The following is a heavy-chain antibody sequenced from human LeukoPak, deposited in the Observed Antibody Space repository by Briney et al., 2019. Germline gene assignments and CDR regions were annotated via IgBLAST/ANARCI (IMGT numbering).Heavy chain of an antibody. CDR1: GFTFSSYG. J-gene: IGHJ4*02. V-gene: IGHV3-48*03. D-gene: IGHD5-18*01. Sequence: GGSLRLSCAASGFTFSSYGMNWVRQAPGKGLEWVSYISTSGSTMYYADSVKGRFTISRDNAKNSLYLQMSSLRAEDTAVYYCARDYGGYSYGYYFDYWGQGTLVTVSS. CDR3: ARDYGGYSYGYYFDY. CDR2: ISTSGSTM.